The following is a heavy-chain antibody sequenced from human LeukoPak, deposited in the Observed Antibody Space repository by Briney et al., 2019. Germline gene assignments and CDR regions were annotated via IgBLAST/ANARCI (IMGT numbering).Heavy chain of an antibody. CDR2: INHSGST. Sequence: SETLSLTCAVYGVSSSGYYWSWIRQPPGKGLEWIGEINHSGSTNYNPSLKSRVTISVDTSKNQFSLKLSSVTAADTAVYYCARHLNRRWLCIVATKQCGAFDIWGQGTMVTVSS. D-gene: IGHD5-12*01. J-gene: IGHJ3*02. V-gene: IGHV4-34*01. CDR1: GVSSSGYY. CDR3: ARHLNRRWLCIVATKQCGAFDI.